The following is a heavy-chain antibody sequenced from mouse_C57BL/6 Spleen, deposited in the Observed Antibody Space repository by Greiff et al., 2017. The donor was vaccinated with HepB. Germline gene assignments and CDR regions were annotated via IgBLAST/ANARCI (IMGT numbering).Heavy chain of an antibody. CDR3: ASRYYYGSSYYYAMDY. J-gene: IGHJ4*01. CDR2: ISYDGSN. D-gene: IGHD1-1*01. CDR1: GYSITSGYY. V-gene: IGHV3-6*01. Sequence: VQLKESGPGLVKPSQSLSLTCSVTGYSITSGYYWNWIRQFPGNKLEWMGYISYDGSNNYNPSLKNRISITRDTSKNQFFLKLNSVTTEDTATYYCASRYYYGSSYYYAMDYWGQGTSVTVSS.